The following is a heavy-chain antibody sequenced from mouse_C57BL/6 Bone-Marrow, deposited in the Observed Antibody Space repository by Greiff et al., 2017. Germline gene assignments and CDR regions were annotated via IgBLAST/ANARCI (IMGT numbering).Heavy chain of an antibody. CDR1: GYTFTSYW. CDR3: ARYNIDCAMDY. CDR2: IDPSDSYT. J-gene: IGHJ4*01. V-gene: IGHV1-69*01. Sequence: QVQLQQPGAELVMPGASVKLSCKASGYTFTSYWMHWVKQRPGQGLEWIGEIDPSDSYTNYNQKFKGKSTFTVDKSSSTAYMQLSSLTSEDSAVYYCARYNIDCAMDYWGQGTSVTVSS.